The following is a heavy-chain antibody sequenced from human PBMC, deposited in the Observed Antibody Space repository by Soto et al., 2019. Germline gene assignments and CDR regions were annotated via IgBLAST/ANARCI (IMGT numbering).Heavy chain of an antibody. D-gene: IGHD3-16*01. Sequence: QVQLQESGPGLVKPSQTLSLTCTVSGGSFSSGSYSWSWIRQLPGRGLEWMGYIYDSGSTFYRPSLKSRVNILMDRSKNQFSLELNSVTAADTAVYYCTWGPIGRVSDIWGQGTVVTVSS. CDR1: GGSFSSGSYS. J-gene: IGHJ3*02. V-gene: IGHV4-31*03. CDR3: TWGPIGRVSDI. CDR2: IYDSGST.